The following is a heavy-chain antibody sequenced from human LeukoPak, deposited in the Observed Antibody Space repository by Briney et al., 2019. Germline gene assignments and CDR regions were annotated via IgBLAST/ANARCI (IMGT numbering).Heavy chain of an antibody. Sequence: ASVKVSRKASGYTFTNFDINWVRQATGQGLEWMGWMNPNSGNIGYAQKFQGRVTMTMNTSITTAYMELSSLILEDTAVYYCARGPQWRGDYYYIDVWGKGTTVTVSS. V-gene: IGHV1-8*01. CDR3: ARGPQWRGDYYYIDV. J-gene: IGHJ6*03. CDR2: MNPNSGNI. D-gene: IGHD6-19*01. CDR1: GYTFTNFD.